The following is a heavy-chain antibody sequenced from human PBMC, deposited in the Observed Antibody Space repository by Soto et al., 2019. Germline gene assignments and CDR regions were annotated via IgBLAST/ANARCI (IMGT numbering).Heavy chain of an antibody. CDR1: GFTFSSYA. Sequence: EVQVLESGGGLVQPGGSLRLSCAASGFTFSSYAMSWVRQAPGKGLEWVSAISGSGGSTYYADSVKGRFTISRDNSKNTLYLQMNSLRAEDTAVYYCAKDSPHDYSNYGGYYFDYWGQGTLVTVSS. J-gene: IGHJ4*02. D-gene: IGHD4-4*01. CDR2: ISGSGGST. CDR3: AKDSPHDYSNYGGYYFDY. V-gene: IGHV3-23*01.